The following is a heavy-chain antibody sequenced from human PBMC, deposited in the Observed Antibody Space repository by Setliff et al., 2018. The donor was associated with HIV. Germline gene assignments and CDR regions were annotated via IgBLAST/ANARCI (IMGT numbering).Heavy chain of an antibody. Sequence: GGSLRLSCAASDFTFSSYGMHWVRQAPGKGLEWVAFIRYDGSYKFYADSVKGRFTISRDNSKNTLYLQMNSLRPEDTAVYYCARQVGGGSWYLDLWGRGTLVTVSS. D-gene: IGHD3-16*01. J-gene: IGHJ2*01. CDR2: IRYDGSYK. V-gene: IGHV3-30*02. CDR3: ARQVGGGSWYLDL. CDR1: DFTFSSYG.